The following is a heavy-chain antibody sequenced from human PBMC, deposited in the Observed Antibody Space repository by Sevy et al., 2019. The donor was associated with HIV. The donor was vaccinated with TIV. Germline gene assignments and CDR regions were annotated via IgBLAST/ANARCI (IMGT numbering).Heavy chain of an antibody. D-gene: IGHD2-2*01. CDR3: ARDKPQGVVIIPGSMWGGVDY. V-gene: IGHV1-18*01. CDR2: ISAYSGDK. J-gene: IGHJ4*02. CDR1: GYTFKTYG. Sequence: ASVKVYCKTFGYTFKTYGISWVRQAPGQGLEWMGWISAYSGDKNFAQRFQGRVTMTTDTSTSTAYMELSSLRSDDTAVYFCARDKPQGVVIIPGSMWGGVDYWGQGTVVTVSS.